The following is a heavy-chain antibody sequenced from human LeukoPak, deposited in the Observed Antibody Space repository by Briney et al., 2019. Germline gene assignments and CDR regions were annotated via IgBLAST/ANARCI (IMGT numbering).Heavy chain of an antibody. CDR1: XXXFSXYY. Sequence: LSXXXSXXXFSXYYMXWIRQAPGKGLEWVSYISSSGSTIYYADSVKGRFTISRDNAKNSLYLQMNSLRAEDTAVYYCARDRGYSYGSAFDIWGQGTMVTVSS. CDR2: ISSSGSTI. J-gene: IGHJ3*02. D-gene: IGHD5-18*01. CDR3: ARDRGYSYGSAFDI. V-gene: IGHV3-11*01.